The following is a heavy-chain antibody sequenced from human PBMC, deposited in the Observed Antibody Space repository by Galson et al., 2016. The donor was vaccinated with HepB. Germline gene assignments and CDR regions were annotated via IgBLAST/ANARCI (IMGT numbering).Heavy chain of an antibody. V-gene: IGHV4-4*02. CDR2: MYHSGSA. J-gene: IGHJ3*02. Sequence: SETLSLTCAVSGGSVNTSNWWSWLRQSPEKGLEWIAEMYHSGSANYNGALESRVTISVDKSKNEVSLKLRSVTAADKAVYYCARHPYVWGRRNWVGFAIWGQGTVVTVSS. CDR1: GGSVNTSNW. D-gene: IGHD3-16*01. CDR3: ARHPYVWGRRNWVGFAI.